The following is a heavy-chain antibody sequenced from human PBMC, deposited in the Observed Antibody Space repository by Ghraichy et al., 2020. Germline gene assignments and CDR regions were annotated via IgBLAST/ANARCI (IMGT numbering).Heavy chain of an antibody. CDR1: GFTFSSYA. CDR2: ISGSGGTT. J-gene: IGHJ4*02. CDR3: AKHYYDSSGYSRFDY. D-gene: IGHD3-22*01. Sequence: LSLTCAASGFTFSSYAMSWVRQAPGKGLEWVSAISGSGGTTYYADSVKGRFTISRDNSKNTLYLQMNSLRAEDTAVYYCAKHYYDSSGYSRFDYWGQGTLVTVSS. V-gene: IGHV3-23*01.